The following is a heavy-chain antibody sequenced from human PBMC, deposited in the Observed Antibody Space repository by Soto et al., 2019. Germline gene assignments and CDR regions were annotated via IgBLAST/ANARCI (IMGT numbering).Heavy chain of an antibody. D-gene: IGHD6-13*01. V-gene: IGHV1-3*01. CDR2: INAGDGRT. CDR1: GYTFTNYA. Sequence: ASVKVSCKASGYTFTNYAIHWVRQAPGQRLEWMGWINAGDGRTKYSQTFQGRVTITRDTSTSTVYMELSSLRSEDTAVYYCARVPGIAAAGPFDYWGQGTLVTVSS. CDR3: ARVPGIAAAGPFDY. J-gene: IGHJ4*02.